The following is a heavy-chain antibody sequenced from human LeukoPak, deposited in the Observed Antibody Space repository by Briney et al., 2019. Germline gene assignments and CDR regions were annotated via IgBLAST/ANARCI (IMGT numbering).Heavy chain of an antibody. CDR1: GYTFTSYY. J-gene: IGHJ4*02. D-gene: IGHD2/OR15-2a*01. Sequence: ASVKVSCKASGYTFTSYYMHWVRQAPGQGLEWMGIINPSGGSTSYAQKFQGRVTMTRDMSTSTVYMELSSLRSEDTAVYYCSGHSMTFRHYFDYWGQGTLVTVSS. V-gene: IGHV1-46*01. CDR3: SGHSMTFRHYFDY. CDR2: INPSGGST.